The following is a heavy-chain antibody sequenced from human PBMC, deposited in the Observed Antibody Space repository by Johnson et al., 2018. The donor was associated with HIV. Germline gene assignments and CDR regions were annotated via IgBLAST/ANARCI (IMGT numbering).Heavy chain of an antibody. CDR1: GFTFSSSA. CDR3: AKDLFTEREDDVFDI. D-gene: IGHD1-26*01. Sequence: QVQLVESGGGVVQPGKSLRLSCAASGFTFSSSAMHWVRQAPGQGLQWVALIWYDGSNKYYADSVKGRFTISRDNSKNTLYLQMNTLRAEDTAIYYCAKDLFTEREDDVFDIWGQGTMVTVSS. CDR2: IWYDGSNK. V-gene: IGHV3-33*06. J-gene: IGHJ3*02.